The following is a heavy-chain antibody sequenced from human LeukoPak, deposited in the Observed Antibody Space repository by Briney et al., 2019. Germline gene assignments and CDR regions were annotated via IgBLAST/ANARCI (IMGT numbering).Heavy chain of an antibody. J-gene: IGHJ6*02. V-gene: IGHV3-74*01. CDR2: ISTDGSST. Sequence: GGSLRLSCAASGFTFSRYWVHWLRQAPGKGLVWVSRISTDGSSTSYADSVKGRFTISRDNGKNTLYLQMNSLRAEDTAVYYCASYLTSIPSGMDVWGQGTTVTVSS. D-gene: IGHD2/OR15-2a*01. CDR1: GFTFSRYW. CDR3: ASYLTSIPSGMDV.